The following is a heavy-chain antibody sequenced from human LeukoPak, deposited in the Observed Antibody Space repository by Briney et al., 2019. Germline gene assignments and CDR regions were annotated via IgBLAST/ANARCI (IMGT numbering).Heavy chain of an antibody. Sequence: KTSETLSLTCTVSGYSISSGYYWSWIRQPPGKGLEWIGYIYYSGSTNYNPSLKSRVTISVDTSKNQFSLKLSSVTAADTAVYYCARAMYYYDSSGYSYYYYYYMDVWGKGTTVTVSS. CDR3: ARAMYYYDSSGYSYYYYYYMDV. D-gene: IGHD3-22*01. CDR2: IYYSGST. CDR1: GYSISSGYY. J-gene: IGHJ6*03. V-gene: IGHV4-61*01.